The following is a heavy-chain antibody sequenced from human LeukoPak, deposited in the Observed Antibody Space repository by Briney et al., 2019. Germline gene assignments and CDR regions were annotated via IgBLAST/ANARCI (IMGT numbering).Heavy chain of an antibody. CDR1: GFTFSNAW. CDR3: TIRPHCSSTSCYPLEYFQH. Sequence: GGSLRLSCAGSGFTFSNAWMNWVRQAPGKGLEWVGRIKSKTDGGTTDYAAPVKGRFTISRDDSKNTLYLQMNSLKTEDTAVYYCTIRPHCSSTSCYPLEYFQHWGQGTLVTVSS. D-gene: IGHD2-2*01. CDR2: IKSKTDGGTT. V-gene: IGHV3-15*01. J-gene: IGHJ1*01.